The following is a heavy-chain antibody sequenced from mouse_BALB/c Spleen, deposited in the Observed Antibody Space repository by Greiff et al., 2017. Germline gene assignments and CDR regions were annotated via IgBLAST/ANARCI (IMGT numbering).Heavy chain of an antibody. CDR1: GFTFSSYG. CDR2: ISSGGSYT. D-gene: IGHD1-2*01. V-gene: IGHV5-6*01. J-gene: IGHJ4*01. CDR3: ARQELRLQAMDY. Sequence: EVQRVESGGDLVKPGGSLKLSCAASGFTFSSYGMSWVRQTPDKRLEWVATISSGGSYTYYPDSVKGRFTISRDNAKNTLYLQMSSLKSEDTAMYYCARQELRLQAMDYWGQGTSVTVSS.